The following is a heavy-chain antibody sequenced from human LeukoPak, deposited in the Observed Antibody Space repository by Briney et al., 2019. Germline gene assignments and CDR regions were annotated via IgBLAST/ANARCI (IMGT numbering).Heavy chain of an antibody. D-gene: IGHD2-2*01. CDR2: INTDGTST. Sequence: PGGSLRLSCAASGFNFSNYWMHWVRQAPGEGPVWVSRINTDGTSTNYADSVKGRFTISRDNSKNTLYLQMNSLRAEDTAVYYCAKERCSSTSCPVVDYWGQGTLVTVSS. CDR3: AKERCSSTSCPVVDY. V-gene: IGHV3-74*01. J-gene: IGHJ4*02. CDR1: GFNFSNYW.